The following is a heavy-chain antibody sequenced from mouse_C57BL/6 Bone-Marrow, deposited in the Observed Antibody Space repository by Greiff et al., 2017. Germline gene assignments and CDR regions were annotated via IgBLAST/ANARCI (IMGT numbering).Heavy chain of an antibody. D-gene: IGHD1-1*01. J-gene: IGHJ2*01. CDR3: ARRITTDDYCDY. Sequence: QVQLKQPGAELVRPGSSVKLSFKASGYTFTSYWMDWVKQRPGQGLEWIGNIYPSDGETHYNQKFKDKATLTVDKSSSTAYMQLSSLTSEDSAVYYCARRITTDDYCDYWGQGTTLTVSA. CDR1: GYTFTSYW. V-gene: IGHV1-61*01. CDR2: IYPSDGET.